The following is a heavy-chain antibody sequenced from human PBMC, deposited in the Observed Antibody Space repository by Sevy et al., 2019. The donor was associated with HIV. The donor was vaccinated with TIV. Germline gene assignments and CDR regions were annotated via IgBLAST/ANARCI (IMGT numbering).Heavy chain of an antibody. CDR2: ISSTSYTI. D-gene: IGHD2-2*01. V-gene: IGHV3-48*01. Sequence: GGSLRHSCGVSGFTFSSYSMNWVRQAPGKGLEWVSYISSTSYTIYYADSMKGRFTISRENAKNSVHLQMNSLRAEDTAVYYCARAVRSGQLLSGIDVRGQGTTVTVSS. J-gene: IGHJ6*02. CDR3: ARAVRSGQLLSGIDV. CDR1: GFTFSSYS.